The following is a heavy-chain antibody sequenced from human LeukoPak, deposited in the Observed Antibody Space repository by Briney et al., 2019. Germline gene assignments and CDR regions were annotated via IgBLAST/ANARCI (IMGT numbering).Heavy chain of an antibody. CDR3: ARGGPYNRDFDY. Sequence: ASVKVSCKASGYTFTSYGISWVRQAPGQGLEWMGWINAGNGNTKYSQKFQGRVTITRDTSASTAYMELSSLRSEDTAVYYCARGGPYNRDFDYWGQGTLVTVSS. J-gene: IGHJ4*02. V-gene: IGHV1-3*01. CDR2: INAGNGNT. D-gene: IGHD1-1*01. CDR1: GYTFTSYG.